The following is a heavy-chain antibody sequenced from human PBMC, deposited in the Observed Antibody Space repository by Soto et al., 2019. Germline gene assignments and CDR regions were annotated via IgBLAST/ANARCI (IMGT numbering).Heavy chain of an antibody. CDR2: MYNTGST. Sequence: SETLSRTCTVIGGSITRYYWSWIWEPPGKGLEWIGYMYNTGSTVYNPPFKSRVTISVDTSKNQFSLKLNSVTAADTAVYYCARDLWGYCGTDCYPLDVWGQGTTVTVS. CDR1: GGSITRYY. D-gene: IGHD2-21*02. CDR3: ARDLWGYCGTDCYPLDV. J-gene: IGHJ6*02. V-gene: IGHV4-59*01.